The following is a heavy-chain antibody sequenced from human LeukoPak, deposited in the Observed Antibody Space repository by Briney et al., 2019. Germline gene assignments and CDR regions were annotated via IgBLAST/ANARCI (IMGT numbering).Heavy chain of an antibody. Sequence: SETLSLTCTVSGDSISSYYWSWIRQPPGKGLEWIGYIYYSGSTNYNPSLKSRVTISVDTSKNHFSLKLSSVTAADTAVYYCARVWSYYGSVYWGQGTLVTVSS. CDR3: ARVWSYYGSVY. CDR2: IYYSGST. D-gene: IGHD1-26*01. J-gene: IGHJ4*02. CDR1: GDSISSYY. V-gene: IGHV4-59*12.